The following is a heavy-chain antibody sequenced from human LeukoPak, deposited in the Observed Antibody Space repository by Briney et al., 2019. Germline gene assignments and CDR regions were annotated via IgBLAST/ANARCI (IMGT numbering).Heavy chain of an antibody. CDR2: ISSSGSTI. CDR1: GFTFSSYE. J-gene: IGHJ4*02. V-gene: IGHV3-48*03. D-gene: IGHD6-6*01. CDR3: ARLEYSSSSFDY. Sequence: PGGSLTLSCAASGFTFSSYEMNWVRQAPGKGLEWVSYISSSGSTIYYADSVKGRFTISRDNAKNSLYLQMNSLRAEDTAVYYCARLEYSSSSFDYWGQGTLVTVSS.